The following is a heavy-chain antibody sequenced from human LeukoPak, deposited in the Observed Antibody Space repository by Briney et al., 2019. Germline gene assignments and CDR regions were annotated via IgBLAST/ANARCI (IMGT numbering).Heavy chain of an antibody. Sequence: ASETLSLTCAVYGGSFSGYYWSWIRQPPGKGLEWIGEINRSGSTNYNPSLKSRVTISVDTSKNQFSLKLSSVTAADTAVYYCARVGSSWYGQSSAYWGQGTLVTVSS. J-gene: IGHJ4*02. CDR1: GGSFSGYY. CDR3: ARVGSSWYGQSSAY. D-gene: IGHD6-13*01. V-gene: IGHV4-34*01. CDR2: INRSGST.